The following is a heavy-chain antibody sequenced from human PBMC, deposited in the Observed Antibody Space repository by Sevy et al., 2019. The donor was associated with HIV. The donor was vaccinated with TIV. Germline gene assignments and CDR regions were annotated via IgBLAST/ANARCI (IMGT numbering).Heavy chain of an antibody. Sequence: GGSLRLSCAASGFSFSSHGMHWVSQAPGKGLEWQSVISYDGNKKYYADSVKGRFTISRDNSKNTLYLQMNRLRPGDTAVYCCARDGGWYNYAPSDYWGQGTLVTVSS. CDR3: ARDGGWYNYAPSDY. CDR2: ISYDGNKK. J-gene: IGHJ4*02. CDR1: GFSFSSHG. D-gene: IGHD1-1*01. V-gene: IGHV3-30*03.